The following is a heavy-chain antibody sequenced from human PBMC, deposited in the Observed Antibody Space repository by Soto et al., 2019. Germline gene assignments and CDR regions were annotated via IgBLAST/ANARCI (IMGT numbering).Heavy chain of an antibody. D-gene: IGHD2-15*01. Sequence: EVQVLESGGGLVQPGGSLRLSCEGSEFTVSGHAMTWIRQAPGKGPEWVSTITADGGTYYADSVKGRFAMSRDTSENTLYLQMNCLGAENTAAYYCATHVSCSGGSCQYDAFAIRGQGTMVTVSS. CDR1: EFTVSGHA. V-gene: IGHV3-23*01. CDR3: ATHVSCSGGSCQYDAFAI. CDR2: ITADGGT. J-gene: IGHJ3*02.